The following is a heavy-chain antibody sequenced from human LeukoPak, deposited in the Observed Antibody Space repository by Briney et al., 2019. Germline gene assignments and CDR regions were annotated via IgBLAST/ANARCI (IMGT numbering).Heavy chain of an antibody. J-gene: IGHJ4*02. D-gene: IGHD2-21*01. Sequence: GGSLRSSCAASGFIFSHYGMHWVRQAPGKGLEWVAVIQNDASTENFADSVKGRFTISGDNSKNTVFLQMNSLRVEDTAVYYCARELSQIVWGGLDYGGQGTLVSVSS. V-gene: IGHV3-33*05. CDR2: IQNDASTE. CDR3: ARELSQIVWGGLDY. CDR1: GFIFSHYG.